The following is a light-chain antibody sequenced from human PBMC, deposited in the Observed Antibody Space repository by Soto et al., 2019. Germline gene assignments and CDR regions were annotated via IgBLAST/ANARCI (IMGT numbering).Light chain of an antibody. CDR3: TSFTSSTHYV. J-gene: IGLJ1*01. V-gene: IGLV2-18*02. Sequence: QSVLTQPPSVSGSPGQSVTISCTGTSSDVGSYNRVSWYQQSPGTAPKLMVSGVNNRPSGVPDRFSGSKSGNTASLTISGLQAEDEADYYCTSFTSSTHYVFGTGTKVXVL. CDR1: SSDVGSYNR. CDR2: GVN.